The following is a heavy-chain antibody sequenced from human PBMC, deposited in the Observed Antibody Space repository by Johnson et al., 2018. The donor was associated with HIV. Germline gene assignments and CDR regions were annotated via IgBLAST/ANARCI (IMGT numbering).Heavy chain of an antibody. D-gene: IGHD4-23*01. V-gene: IGHV3-25*04. J-gene: IGHJ3*02. Sequence: QLVESGGGVVQPGRSLRLSCVGSGFTFSFYYMNCVRQAPGNGLELVGQVNPNGGTTYLIDSGKDRFNISRDNAKNTLHLQMNSLRAEDTAVYYCARDSMTTVVTFAFDIWGQGTMVTVSS. CDR3: ARDSMTTVVTFAFDI. CDR2: VNPNGGTT. CDR1: GFTFSFYY.